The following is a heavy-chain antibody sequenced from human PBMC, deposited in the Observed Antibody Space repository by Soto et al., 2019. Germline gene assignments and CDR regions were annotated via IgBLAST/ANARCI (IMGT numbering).Heavy chain of an antibody. J-gene: IGHJ6*02. CDR2: ISYTGTT. D-gene: IGHD3-10*01. V-gene: IGHV4-39*01. CDR1: DGSIGSGEYY. Sequence: PSETLSLTCSVSDGSIGSGEYYWGWIRQTPGKGLEWIGAISYTGTTYDNPSLKSRAIIFLDASKMQFSLRLSSLTAADTAVYYCARHVYDSGYYSVKGLDVWGQGTTVTVSS. CDR3: ARHVYDSGYYSVKGLDV.